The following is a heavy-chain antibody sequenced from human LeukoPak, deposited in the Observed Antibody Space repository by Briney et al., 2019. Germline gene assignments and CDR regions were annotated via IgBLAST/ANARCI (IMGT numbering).Heavy chain of an antibody. CDR3: ARARPGVQRYYYYGMDV. CDR2: MNPNSGNT. Sequence: ASVKVSCKASGYTFTSYDINWVRQATGQGLEWMGWMNPNSGNTGYAQKFQGRVTMTRNTSISTAYMELSSLRSEDTAVYYCARARPGVQRYYYYGMDVWGQGTTVTVFS. J-gene: IGHJ6*02. D-gene: IGHD3-10*01. CDR1: GYTFTSYD. V-gene: IGHV1-8*01.